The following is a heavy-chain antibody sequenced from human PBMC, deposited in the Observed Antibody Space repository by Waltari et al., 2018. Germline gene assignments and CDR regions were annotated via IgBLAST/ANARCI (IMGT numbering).Heavy chain of an antibody. CDR3: AEEGNTTAGLFDS. CDR1: GHSVNNDFY. D-gene: IGHD6-25*01. J-gene: IGHJ4*02. CDR2: IYHTGSS. V-gene: IGHV4-38-2*02. Sequence: PGLVRSSETLSLTCTVSGHSVNNDFYWAWIRQSPGGGLEWIASIYHTGSSHYNSSLKSRVSTSTDMSTKQFFLTLTHLTAADTAVYYCAEEGNTTAGLFDSWGQGTLVTVSS.